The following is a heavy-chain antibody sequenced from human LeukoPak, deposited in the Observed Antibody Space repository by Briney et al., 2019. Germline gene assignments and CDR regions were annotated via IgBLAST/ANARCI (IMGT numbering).Heavy chain of an antibody. Sequence: ASVKVSCKASGYTFTSYGISWVRQAPGQGLEWMGGIIPIFGTANYAQKFQGRVTITADESTSTAYMELSSLRSEDTAVYYCARELEDWGQGTLVTVSS. D-gene: IGHD3-3*01. V-gene: IGHV1-69*13. CDR3: ARELED. CDR2: IIPIFGTA. J-gene: IGHJ4*02. CDR1: GYTFTSYG.